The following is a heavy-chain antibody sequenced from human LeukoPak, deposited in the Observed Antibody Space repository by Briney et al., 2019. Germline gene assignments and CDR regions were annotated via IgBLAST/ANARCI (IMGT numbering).Heavy chain of an antibody. CDR2: ISAYNGNT. CDR3: ARDVPHYYGDKNDAFDI. V-gene: IGHV1-18*01. Sequence: ASVDVSCKPSGYTFTNYGISWVRQAPGQGLEWMGWISAYNGNTNSAHNVLGRVTMTTDTSTSTAYMELRSLRSDDTAVYFCARDVPHYYGDKNDAFDIWGQGTMVIVSS. CDR1: GYTFTNYG. D-gene: IGHD4-17*01. J-gene: IGHJ3*02.